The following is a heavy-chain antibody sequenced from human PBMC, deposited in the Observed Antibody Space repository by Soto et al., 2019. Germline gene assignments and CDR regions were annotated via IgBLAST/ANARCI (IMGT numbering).Heavy chain of an antibody. CDR3: ARGGWRQIDY. CDR2: IYDSGST. CDR1: GGSISSSY. D-gene: IGHD3-3*01. J-gene: IGHJ4*02. Sequence: PSETLSLTCTVSGGSISSSYWSWIRQPPGKGLEWIGYIYDSGSTYYNSSLKSRVTMSVDTSKNQFSLKLSSVTAADTAVYYCARGGWRQIDYWGQGTLVTVSS. V-gene: IGHV4-59*08.